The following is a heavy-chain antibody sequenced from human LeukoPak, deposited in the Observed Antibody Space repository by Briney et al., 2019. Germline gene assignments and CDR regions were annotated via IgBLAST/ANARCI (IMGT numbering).Heavy chain of an antibody. CDR1: GFTFSSYA. CDR3: ANALEGNYDFWSGYYSPDS. J-gene: IGHJ4*02. V-gene: IGHV3-23*01. D-gene: IGHD3-3*01. Sequence: GGSLRLSCAASGFTFSSYAMSWVRQAPGKGLEWVSAISGSGGSTYYADSVKGRVPVSRDNSKNTLYLQMNSLRAEETAVYYCANALEGNYDFWSGYYSPDSWGQGTLVTVSS. CDR2: ISGSGGST.